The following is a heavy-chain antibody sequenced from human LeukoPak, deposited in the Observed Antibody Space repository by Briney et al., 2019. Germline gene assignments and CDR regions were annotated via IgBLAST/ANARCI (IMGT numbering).Heavy chain of an antibody. V-gene: IGHV3-23*01. CDR1: GFTFSSYA. Sequence: PGGSLRLSCAASGFTFSSYAMNWARQAPGKGLEWVSATSASGLKTYYADSVKGRFTISRDNSKNTLFLQMNNLRAEDTAVYYCARGDRNIVVVPAARGDFGYWGQGTLVTVSS. CDR3: ARGDRNIVVVPAARGDFGY. CDR2: TSASGLKT. D-gene: IGHD2-2*01. J-gene: IGHJ4*02.